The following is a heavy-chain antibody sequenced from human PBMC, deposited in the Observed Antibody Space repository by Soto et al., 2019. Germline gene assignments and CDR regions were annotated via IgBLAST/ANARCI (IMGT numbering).Heavy chain of an antibody. CDR2: ISGSGGST. D-gene: IGHD3-3*01. Sequence: GGSLRLSCAASGFTFSSYAMSWVRQAPGKGLEWVSAISGSGGSTYYADSVKGRVTISRDNSKNTLYLQMNSLRAEDTAVYYCAKDQVEGGVVTWVDTWGQGTLVTVSS. J-gene: IGHJ5*02. V-gene: IGHV3-23*01. CDR1: GFTFSSYA. CDR3: AKDQVEGGVVTWVDT.